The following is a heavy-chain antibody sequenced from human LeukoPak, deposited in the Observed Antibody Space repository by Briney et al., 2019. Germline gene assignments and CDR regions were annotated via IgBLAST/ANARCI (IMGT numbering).Heavy chain of an antibody. Sequence: PSETLSLTCTVSGGSISSSSYYWGWTRQPPGKGLEWIGSIYYSGRTYYNPSLKSRVTISVDTSKNQFSLKLSSVTAADTAVYYCARVGQSLDEVDYWGQGTLVTVSS. V-gene: IGHV4-39*01. CDR2: IYYSGRT. D-gene: IGHD1-26*01. CDR1: GGSISSSSYY. CDR3: ARVGQSLDEVDY. J-gene: IGHJ4*02.